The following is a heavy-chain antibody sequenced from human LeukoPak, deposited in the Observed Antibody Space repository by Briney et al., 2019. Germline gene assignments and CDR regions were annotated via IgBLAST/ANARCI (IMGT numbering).Heavy chain of an antibody. J-gene: IGHJ4*02. Sequence: ASVKVSCKASGGTFSSYAISWVRQAPGQGLEWMGGIIPIFDSAIYAQKFQGRVTITADKSTSTAYMELRSLRSDDTAVYYCARSHYGDYAYFDYWGQGTLVTVSS. CDR2: IIPIFDSA. V-gene: IGHV1-69*06. CDR3: ARSHYGDYAYFDY. D-gene: IGHD4-17*01. CDR1: GGTFSSYA.